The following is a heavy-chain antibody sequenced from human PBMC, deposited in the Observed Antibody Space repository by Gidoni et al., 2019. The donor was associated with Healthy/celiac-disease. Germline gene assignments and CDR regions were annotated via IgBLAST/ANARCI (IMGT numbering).Heavy chain of an antibody. V-gene: IGHV4-39*01. CDR2: IYYSGST. D-gene: IGHD6-13*01. CDR1: GGPISSSCYY. J-gene: IGHJ4*02. CDR3: ARLGRIAAQGMLPDY. Sequence: QLQLQESGPGLVKPSETLSLTCTVSGGPISSSCYYWGWIRQPPGKGLEWIGGIYYSGSTYYNPSLKSRVTISVDTSKNQFSLKLSSLTAADTAVYYCARLGRIAAQGMLPDYWGQGTLVTVSS.